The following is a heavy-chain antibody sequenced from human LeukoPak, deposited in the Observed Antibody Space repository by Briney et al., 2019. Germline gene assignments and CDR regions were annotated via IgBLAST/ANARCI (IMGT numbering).Heavy chain of an antibody. D-gene: IGHD6-19*01. CDR3: ASAVAGYNWFDP. V-gene: IGHV1-2*02. Sequence: VSVKVSCKASGYTFTGYYMHWVRQAPGQGLEWMGWINPNSGGTNYAQKFQGRVTMTRDTSISTAYMELSRLRSDDTAVYYCASAVAGYNWFDPWGQGTLVTVSS. CDR2: INPNSGGT. J-gene: IGHJ5*02. CDR1: GYTFTGYY.